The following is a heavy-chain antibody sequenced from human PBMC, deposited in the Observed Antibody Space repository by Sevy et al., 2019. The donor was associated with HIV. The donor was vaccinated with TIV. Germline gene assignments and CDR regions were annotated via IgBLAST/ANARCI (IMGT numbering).Heavy chain of an antibody. CDR3: VKEVSEYSYSDY. D-gene: IGHD5-18*01. J-gene: IGHJ4*02. CDR1: GLTFSNYA. Sequence: GGSLRLSCAASGLTFSNYAMSWVRQTPGKGLEWVSAISGSAHRTYYTDSVKGRFTISRDNSKNMLFLQMNSLRAEDTAVYYCVKEVSEYSYSDYWGQRTLVTVSS. V-gene: IGHV3-23*01. CDR2: ISGSAHRT.